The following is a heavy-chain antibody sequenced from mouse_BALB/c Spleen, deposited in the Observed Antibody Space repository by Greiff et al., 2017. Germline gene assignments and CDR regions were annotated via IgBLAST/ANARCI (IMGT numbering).Heavy chain of an antibody. Sequence: VKLVESGPGLVAPSQCLSISCTVSGFSFTSYGVHWVRQPPGKGLEWLGVIWAGGSTNYNSAIMSRLSISKDNSKSQVFLKMNSLPTDDTAKYYCVHGEEAMDYWGQGTSVTVSS. D-gene: IGHD2-13*01. CDR2: IWAGGST. J-gene: IGHJ4*01. CDR3: VHGEEAMDY. CDR1: GFSFTSYG. V-gene: IGHV2-9*02.